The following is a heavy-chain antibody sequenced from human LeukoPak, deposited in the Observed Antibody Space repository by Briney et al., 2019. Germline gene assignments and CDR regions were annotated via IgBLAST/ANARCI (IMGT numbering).Heavy chain of an antibody. J-gene: IGHJ4*02. D-gene: IGHD2-2*01. V-gene: IGHV3-33*08. Sequence: PGGSLRLSCAASGFTFSSYGMHWVRQAPGKGLGWVAVIYYDGSNKYYADSVKGRFTISRDNSKNTLYLQMNSLRAEDTSVYYCAEYRDIVEVRGESRQGLDYCGQGTLVTVSS. CDR3: AEYRDIVEVRGESRQGLDY. CDR1: GFTFSSYG. CDR2: IYYDGSNK.